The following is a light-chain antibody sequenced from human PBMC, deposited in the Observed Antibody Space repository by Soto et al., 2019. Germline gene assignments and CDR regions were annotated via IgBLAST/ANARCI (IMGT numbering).Light chain of an antibody. V-gene: IGKV3-20*01. J-gene: IGKJ1*01. CDR2: GPS. Sequence: VLTQSPGTLSVSPGERATLSCRASQNVRSSFLAWYQHKPGQAPRLLFYGPSTRAPGIPDRFTGSGSGTYFTLTITNLEPEDFAVYYCQQFGISPLTFGQGTKVDI. CDR1: QNVRSSF. CDR3: QQFGISPLT.